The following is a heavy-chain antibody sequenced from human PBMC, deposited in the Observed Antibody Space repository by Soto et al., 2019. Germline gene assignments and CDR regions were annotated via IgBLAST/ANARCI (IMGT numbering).Heavy chain of an antibody. Sequence: QVQLQESGPGLVKPSQTLSLTCTVSGGSISSGGYYWSWIRQHPGKGLEWIGYIYYSGSTYYNPSPQRRGNQSVDTSKNPFSLKPSSVNAADTGRYYRAGDSRFPGFYGIDLRGQGTTVTVSS. CDR1: GGSISSGGYY. CDR3: AGDSRFPGFYGIDL. V-gene: IGHV4-31*03. D-gene: IGHD3-3*01. J-gene: IGHJ6*02. CDR2: IYYSGST.